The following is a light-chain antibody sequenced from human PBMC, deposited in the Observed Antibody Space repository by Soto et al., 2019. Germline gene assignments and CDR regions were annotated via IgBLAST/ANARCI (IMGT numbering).Light chain of an antibody. J-gene: IGLJ1*01. CDR3: SSYPSSSTYV. V-gene: IGLV2-14*01. CDR2: DVS. CDR1: SSDVGGYNY. Sequence: QSVLTQPASVSGSPGQSMTISCTGTSSDVGGYNYVSWYQQHPGKAPKLMIYDVSNRPSGVSNRFSGSKSGNTASLTISGLQAEDEANYYCSSYPSSSTYVFGTGTKVTVL.